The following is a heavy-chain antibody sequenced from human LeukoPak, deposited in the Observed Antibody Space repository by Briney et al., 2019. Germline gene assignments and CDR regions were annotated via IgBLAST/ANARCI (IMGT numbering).Heavy chain of an antibody. V-gene: IGHV1-2*02. CDR2: INPNSGGT. J-gene: IGHJ6*02. Sequence: ASVKVSCKTSGYTFTGYFIHWVRQAPGQGLEWMGWINPNSGGTNYAQKFQDRITMTGDTSISTAYMELSRLRSDDTAVYYCAKTYYYTMDVWGQGTTVTVS. CDR3: AKTYYYTMDV. CDR1: GYTFTGYF.